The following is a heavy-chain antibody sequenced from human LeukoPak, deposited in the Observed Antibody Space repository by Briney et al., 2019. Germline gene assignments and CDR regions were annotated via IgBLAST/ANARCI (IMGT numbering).Heavy chain of an antibody. CDR3: ARGDDYGGAWYYFDY. CDR2: IWHDKINT. D-gene: IGHD4-23*01. Sequence: GRSLRLSCAASGFTFSNYGMHWVRQAPGKELEWVAAIWHDKINTFYADSVKGRFTISRDNSKNTLYLQMNSLRAEDTAEYYCARGDDYGGAWYYFDYWGQGTLVTVSS. V-gene: IGHV3-33*01. CDR1: GFTFSNYG. J-gene: IGHJ4*02.